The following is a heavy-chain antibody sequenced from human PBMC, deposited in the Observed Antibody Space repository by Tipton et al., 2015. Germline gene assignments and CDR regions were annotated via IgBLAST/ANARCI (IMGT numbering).Heavy chain of an antibody. Sequence: TLSLTCAVSAYSISSDYYWGWIRQPPGKGLEWIGSISHSGNTYYNPSLKSRVTMSRDTSKNQFSLKLTSVTAADTAVYYCARHIAYHDNVDSWGQGTLVTVSS. CDR2: ISHSGNT. V-gene: IGHV4-38-2*01. CDR3: ARHIAYHDNVDS. J-gene: IGHJ4*02. D-gene: IGHD2-21*01. CDR1: AYSISSDYY.